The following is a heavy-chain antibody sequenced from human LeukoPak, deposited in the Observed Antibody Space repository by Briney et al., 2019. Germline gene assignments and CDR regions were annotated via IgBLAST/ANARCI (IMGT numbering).Heavy chain of an antibody. J-gene: IGHJ4*02. D-gene: IGHD3-9*01. CDR3: ASGPTGYSMEV. CDR1: GGSISSGPYY. Sequence: PSETLSLTCTVSGGSISSGPYYWGWIRQPPGKGLEWIGVMYFSGSTHYNPSLKSRVTISVDTAKNHVSLELSSVTAADTAVYYCASGPTGYSMEVWGQGTLVTVSS. V-gene: IGHV4-39*01. CDR2: MYFSGST.